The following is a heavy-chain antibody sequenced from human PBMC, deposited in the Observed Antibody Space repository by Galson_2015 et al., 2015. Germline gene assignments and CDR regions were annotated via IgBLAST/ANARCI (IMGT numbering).Heavy chain of an antibody. D-gene: IGHD3-10*01. V-gene: IGHV4-34*01. CDR3: ASVGHHQWFGEFDY. J-gene: IGHJ3*01. CDR2: INHSGST. Sequence: WSWIRPPPGKGLAWIGEINHSGSTNSNPSLKSRVTISVDTSKNQFSLKLSSVTAADTAVYYCASVGHHQWFGEFDYWGQGTMVTVSS.